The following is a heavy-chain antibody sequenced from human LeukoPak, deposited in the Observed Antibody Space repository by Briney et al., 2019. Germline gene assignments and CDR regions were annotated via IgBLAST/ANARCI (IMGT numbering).Heavy chain of an antibody. J-gene: IGHJ4*02. CDR3: ARQDAGYSYSAYFDY. D-gene: IGHD5-18*01. Sequence: SETLSLTCTVSGGSISSYYWSWIRQPPGKGLEWIGYIYTSGSTNYNPSLKSRVTISVDTSKNQFSLKLSSVTAADTAVYYCARQDAGYSYSAYFDYWGQGTLVTVFS. CDR1: GGSISSYY. V-gene: IGHV4-4*09. CDR2: IYTSGST.